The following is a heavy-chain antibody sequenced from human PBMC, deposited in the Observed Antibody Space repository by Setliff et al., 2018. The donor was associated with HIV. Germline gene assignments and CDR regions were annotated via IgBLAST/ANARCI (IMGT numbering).Heavy chain of an antibody. J-gene: IGHJ6*02. CDR3: ARGMSTTTSTTIYNYGMDV. CDR2: IIPIFGTA. V-gene: IGHV1-69*13. Sequence: ASVKVSCKPSGGTFSSYAISWVRQAPGQGLEWMGGIIPIFGTANYAQKFQDRITITADDSTSTAYMGLSSLRSEDTAVYYCARGMSTTTSTTIYNYGMDVWGLGTTVTVSS. D-gene: IGHD1-26*01. CDR1: GGTFSSYA.